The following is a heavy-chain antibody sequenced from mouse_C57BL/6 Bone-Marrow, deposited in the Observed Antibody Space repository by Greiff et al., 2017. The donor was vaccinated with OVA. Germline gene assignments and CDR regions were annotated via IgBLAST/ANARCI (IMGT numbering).Heavy chain of an antibody. CDR3: ARDEDDYYFDY. Sequence: QVQLQQPGAELVMPGASVKLSCKASGYTFTSYWMHWVKQRPGQGLEWIGEIDPSDSYTNYNQKFKGKSTLTVDKSSSTAYMQLSSLTSEDSAVYYCARDEDDYYFDYWGQGTTLTVSS. CDR2: IDPSDSYT. CDR1: GYTFTSYW. V-gene: IGHV1-69*01. J-gene: IGHJ2*01.